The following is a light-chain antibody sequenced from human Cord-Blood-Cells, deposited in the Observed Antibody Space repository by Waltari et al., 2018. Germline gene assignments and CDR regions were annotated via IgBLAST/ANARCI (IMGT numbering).Light chain of an antibody. CDR1: QSVSSY. CDR3: QQRSNWPPEFT. CDR2: DAS. J-gene: IGKJ3*01. V-gene: IGKV3-11*01. Sequence: EIVLTQSPATLSLSPGERATLSCWASQSVSSYLAWYQPKPGQAPRLLIYDASNRATGIPARFSGRWSGTDFTLTISNLEPENFAVYYCQQRSNWPPEFTFGPGTKVDIK.